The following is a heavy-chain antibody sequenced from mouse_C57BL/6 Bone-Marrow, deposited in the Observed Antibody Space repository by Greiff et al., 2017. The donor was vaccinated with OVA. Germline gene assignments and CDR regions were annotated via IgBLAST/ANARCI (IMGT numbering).Heavy chain of an antibody. D-gene: IGHD1-1*01. CDR2: ISYDGSN. J-gene: IGHJ1*03. CDR1: GYSITSGYY. Sequence: EVKLMESGPGLVKPSQSLSLTCSVTGYSITSGYYWNWIRQFPGNKLEWMGYISYDGSNNYNPSLKNRISITRDTSKNQFFLKLNSVTTEDTATYYCARGPDYYGSSYWYFDVWGTGTTVTVSS. CDR3: ARGPDYYGSSYWYFDV. V-gene: IGHV3-6*01.